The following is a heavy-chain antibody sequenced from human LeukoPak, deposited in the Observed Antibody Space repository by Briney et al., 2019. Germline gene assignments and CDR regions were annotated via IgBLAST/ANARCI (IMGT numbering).Heavy chain of an antibody. CDR2: IHQHGNEK. CDR3: ATLNGPLFEY. CDR1: GLTFMNYW. J-gene: IGHJ4*02. D-gene: IGHD2-8*01. Sequence: PGRSLRLSCAAAGLTFMNYWMSWVRHAPGKRLEWVASIHQHGNEKYFVDSVRGRFTISRENAKNSLYLQMSSLRAEDTAVYYCATLNGPLFEYWGQGTLVSVSS. V-gene: IGHV3-7*01.